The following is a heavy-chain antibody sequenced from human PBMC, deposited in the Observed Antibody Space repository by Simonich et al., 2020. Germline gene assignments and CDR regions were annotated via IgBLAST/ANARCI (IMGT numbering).Heavy chain of an antibody. J-gene: IGHJ3*02. V-gene: IGHV1-2*02. CDR3: ARNGLVGILKAFDI. CDR1: GYTFTGYY. Sequence: QVQLVQSGAEVKKPGASVKVSCKASGYTFTGYYMHWVRQAPGQGLEWKGWINPNSGGTNYAQKLQGRVTMNRDTSISTAYMERSRLGSDDTAVYYCARNGLVGILKAFDIWGQGTMVTVSS. D-gene: IGHD2-21*01. CDR2: INPNSGGT.